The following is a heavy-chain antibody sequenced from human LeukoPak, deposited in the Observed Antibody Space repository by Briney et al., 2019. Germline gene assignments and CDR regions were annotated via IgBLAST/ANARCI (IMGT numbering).Heavy chain of an antibody. CDR3: ARTSIAARIDFDY. CDR1: GYTFTSYG. J-gene: IGHJ4*02. CDR2: ISAYNGNT. D-gene: IGHD6-6*01. Sequence: ASVKVSCKASGYTFTSYGISWVRQAPGQGLEWMGWISAYNGNTNYAQKLQGRVTMTRDMSTSTVYMELSSLRSEDTAVYCCARTSIAARIDFDYWGQGTLVTVSS. V-gene: IGHV1-18*01.